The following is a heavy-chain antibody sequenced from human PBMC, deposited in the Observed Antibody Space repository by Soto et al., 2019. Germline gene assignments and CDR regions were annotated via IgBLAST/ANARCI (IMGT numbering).Heavy chain of an antibody. CDR1: GGSFSGYY. Sequence: SETLSLTCAVYGGSFSGYYWSWIRQPPGKGLEWIGEINHSGSTNYNPSLKSRVTISVDTSKNQFSLKLSSVTAADTAVYYCARGPHYYDSSGYYYKLPVLLFSIFDYWGQGTLVTVS. CDR3: ARGPHYYDSSGYYYKLPVLLFSIFDY. CDR2: INHSGST. J-gene: IGHJ4*02. D-gene: IGHD3-22*01. V-gene: IGHV4-34*01.